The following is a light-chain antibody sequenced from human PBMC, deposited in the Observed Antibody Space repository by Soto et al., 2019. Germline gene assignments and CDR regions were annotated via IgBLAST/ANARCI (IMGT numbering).Light chain of an antibody. V-gene: IGKV3D-20*02. CDR1: QSVRDRY. CDR3: QQRSNWPWT. CDR2: DAS. J-gene: IGKJ1*01. Sequence: EIVLTQSPGTLSLSPGERATLSCRASQSVRDRYLAWYQHKPGQAPRLLIYDASTRATAIPDMFSGGGSGTDFTLTISSLEPEDFSVYYCQQRSNWPWTFGQGTKVEFK.